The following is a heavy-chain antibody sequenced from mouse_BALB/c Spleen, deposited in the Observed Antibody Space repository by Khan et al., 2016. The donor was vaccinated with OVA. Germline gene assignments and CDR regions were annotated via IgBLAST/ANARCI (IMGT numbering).Heavy chain of an antibody. CDR3: TRHGYVAWFTY. D-gene: IGHD2-2*01. V-gene: IGHV1S135*01. CDR2: IDPFSGDT. Sequence: VQLKQSGPELMKPGASVKISCKASGYSFTSYYIHWVMQSHGKSLEWIGYIDPFSGDTTYNQKFKGQATLTVEQSNSTAYIHLSNLTSEDSAVYYCTRHGYVAWFTYWGQGTLVTVSA. CDR1: GYSFTSYY. J-gene: IGHJ3*01.